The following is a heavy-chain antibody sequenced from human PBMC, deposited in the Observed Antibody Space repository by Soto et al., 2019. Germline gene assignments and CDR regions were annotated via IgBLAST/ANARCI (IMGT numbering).Heavy chain of an antibody. V-gene: IGHV3-33*01. CDR3: AREQYDSSGYYRQNYYYGMDV. J-gene: IGHJ6*02. D-gene: IGHD3-22*01. Sequence: VQLVESGGGVVQPGRSLRLSCAASGFTFSSYGMHWVRQAPGKGLEWVAVIWYDGSNKYYADSVKGRFTISRDNSKNTLYLQMNSLRAEDTAVYYCAREQYDSSGYYRQNYYYGMDVWGQGTTVTVSS. CDR2: IWYDGSNK. CDR1: GFTFSSYG.